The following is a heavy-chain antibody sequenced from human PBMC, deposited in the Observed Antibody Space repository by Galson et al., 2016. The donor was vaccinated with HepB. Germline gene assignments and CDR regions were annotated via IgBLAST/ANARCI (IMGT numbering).Heavy chain of an antibody. V-gene: IGHV3-30*18. J-gene: IGHJ4*02. CDR1: GFTFRRFG. CDR2: ISYDGVSK. CDR3: AKDGGAEDCSGSTCYSRGFFDY. Sequence: SLRLSCAGSGFTFRRFGMHWVRQAPGKGLEWVAVISYDGVSKFYADSVKGRFTISRDNSKNTVFLQMNSLRVEDTAVFCCAKDGGAEDCSGSTCYSRGFFDYWGQGALVAVSS. D-gene: IGHD2-15*01.